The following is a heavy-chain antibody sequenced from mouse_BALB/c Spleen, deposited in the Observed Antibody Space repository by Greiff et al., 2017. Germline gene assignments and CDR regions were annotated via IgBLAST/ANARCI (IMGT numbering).Heavy chain of an antibody. CDR1: GFNIKDTY. J-gene: IGHJ2*01. CDR2: IDPANGNT. D-gene: IGHD4-1*01. Sequence: EVQLVESGAELVKPGASVKLSCTASGFNIKDTYMHWVKQRPEQGLEWIGRIDPANGNTKYDPKFQGKATITADTSSNTAYLQLSSLTSEDTAVYYCALTGSFDYWGQGTTLTVSS. V-gene: IGHV14-3*02. CDR3: ALTGSFDY.